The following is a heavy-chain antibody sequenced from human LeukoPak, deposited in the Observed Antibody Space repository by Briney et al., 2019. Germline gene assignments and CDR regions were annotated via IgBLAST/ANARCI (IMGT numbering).Heavy chain of an antibody. CDR3: AXDRGYYDGXDAFDI. J-gene: IGHJ3*02. V-gene: IGHV3-23*01. D-gene: IGHD3-22*01. Sequence: GGSLRLSCAASGFTFSSYAMSWVRQAPGKGLEWVSAISGSGGSTYYADSVKGRFTISRDNSKNTLYLQMNSLRAEDTAVYYSAXDRGYYDGXDAFDIXGQGTMVTVSS. CDR1: GFTFSSYA. CDR2: ISGSGGST.